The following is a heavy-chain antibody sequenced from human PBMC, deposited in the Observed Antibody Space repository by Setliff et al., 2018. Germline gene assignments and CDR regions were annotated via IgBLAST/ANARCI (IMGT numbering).Heavy chain of an antibody. CDR3: ARDTRDRYDTSGHYLSLDY. D-gene: IGHD3-22*01. Sequence: GASVKVSCKASGGNFKNFHISWVRQAPGHGLEWMGGIIPLFRSGKNAQRFQGRVTITADESTSTAYMELSSLRVDDTAVYYCARDTRDRYDTSGHYLSLDYWGQGTQVTVS. CDR2: IIPLFRSG. J-gene: IGHJ4*02. V-gene: IGHV1-69*13. CDR1: GGNFKNFH.